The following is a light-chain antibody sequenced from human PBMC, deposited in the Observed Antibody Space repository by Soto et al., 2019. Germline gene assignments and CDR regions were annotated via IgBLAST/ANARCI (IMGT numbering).Light chain of an antibody. CDR2: AAS. CDR3: QKYNSSPRT. J-gene: IGKJ1*01. V-gene: IGKV1-27*01. Sequence: DIQMTQSPSALSASLGDRVTISCRASQGIRNYLAWYQQKPGKVPKLLILAASTLQSGVPSRFSGSGSGTDFTLTIGSLQPEDVTTYYCQKYNSSPRTLGQGTKVQIK. CDR1: QGIRNY.